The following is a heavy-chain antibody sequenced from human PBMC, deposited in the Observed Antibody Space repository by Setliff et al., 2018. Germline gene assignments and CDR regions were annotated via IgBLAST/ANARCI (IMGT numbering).Heavy chain of an antibody. CDR2: IGTSSSSTI. D-gene: IGHD3-3*01. J-gene: IGHJ6*03. V-gene: IGHV3-48*01. CDR1: GSSFSSYS. Sequence: PGGSLRLSCAASGSSFSSYSMNWVRQAPGKGLEWVSSIGTSSSSTIYYADSVKGRFTISRDNAKNSLYLQMNSLGAEDTAVYYCARDKTIFLSRYYMDVWGKGTTVTVSS. CDR3: ARDKTIFLSRYYMDV.